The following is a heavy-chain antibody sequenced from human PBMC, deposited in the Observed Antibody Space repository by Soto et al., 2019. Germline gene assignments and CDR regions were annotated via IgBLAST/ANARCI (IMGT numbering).Heavy chain of an antibody. CDR1: GGTFSNYA. CDR2: AIPVYGST. J-gene: IGHJ3*02. Sequence: QVQMVQSGAEVKKPGTSVKVSCEVSGGTFSNYAITWVRQAPGQGLEWLGGAIPVYGSTNYAQKFQGRVTITAVESATTTFMELSSLSSDETAVYYCARRGVANSRDAFDIWGQGTLVTVS. CDR3: ARRGVANSRDAFDI. V-gene: IGHV1-69*01. D-gene: IGHD1-26*01.